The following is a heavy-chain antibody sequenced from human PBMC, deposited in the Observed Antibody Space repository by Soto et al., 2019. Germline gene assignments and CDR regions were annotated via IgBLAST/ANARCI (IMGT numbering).Heavy chain of an antibody. J-gene: IGHJ6*02. Sequence: LTCAVYGGSFSGYYWSWIRQPPGKGLEWIGEINHSGSTNYNPSLKSRVTISVDTSKNQFSLKLSSVTAADTAVYYCARGGILGFYYYGMDVWGQGTTVTVSS. V-gene: IGHV4-34*01. CDR2: INHSGST. D-gene: IGHD3-16*01. CDR1: GGSFSGYY. CDR3: ARGGILGFYYYGMDV.